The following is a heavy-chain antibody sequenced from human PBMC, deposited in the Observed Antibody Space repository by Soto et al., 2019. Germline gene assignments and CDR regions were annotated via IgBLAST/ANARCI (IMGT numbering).Heavy chain of an antibody. D-gene: IGHD2-8*01. CDR3: ARDLTSPLSTNGYYYYYGMDV. J-gene: IGHJ6*04. V-gene: IGHV1-69*01. CDR1: GGTFSSYA. Sequence: QVQLVQSGAEVKKPGSSVKVSCKASGGTFSSYAISWVRQAPGQGLEWMGGIIPIFGTANYAQKFQGRVTITADESTSTAYMELSSLRSEDTAVYYCARDLTSPLSTNGYYYYYGMDVWGKGTTVTVCS. CDR2: IIPIFGTA.